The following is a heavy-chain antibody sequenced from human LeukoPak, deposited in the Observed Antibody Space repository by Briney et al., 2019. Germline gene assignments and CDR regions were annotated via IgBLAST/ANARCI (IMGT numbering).Heavy chain of an antibody. J-gene: IGHJ3*02. Sequence: GGSLRLSCAASGFIFTDYYTSWVRQAPAKGLEWVSFIDSGSTSTKYADSVKGRFSISRDNAKNTLYLHMNSLRAEDTAVYYCLPLLSRPYVEDGFDIWGQGTMVTVS. D-gene: IGHD2/OR15-2a*01. CDR2: IDSGSTST. CDR1: GFIFTDYY. V-gene: IGHV3-11*06. CDR3: LPLLSRPYVEDGFDI.